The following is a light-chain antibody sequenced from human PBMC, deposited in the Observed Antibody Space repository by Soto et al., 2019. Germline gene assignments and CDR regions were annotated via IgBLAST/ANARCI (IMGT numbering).Light chain of an antibody. CDR1: QSVSSSY. Sequence: EIVLTQSPGTLSLSPGERATLSCRASQSVSSSYLAWYQQKPGQAPRLLIYGASSRATGIPDRVSGSGSGTDFTLTISRLEPEDFAVYYCQQYGSSPWTFGQGNKV. V-gene: IGKV3-20*01. CDR2: GAS. CDR3: QQYGSSPWT. J-gene: IGKJ1*01.